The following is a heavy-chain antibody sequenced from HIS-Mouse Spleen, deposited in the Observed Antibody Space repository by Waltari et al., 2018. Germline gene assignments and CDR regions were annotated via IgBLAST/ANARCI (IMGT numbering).Heavy chain of an antibody. V-gene: IGHV4-39*07. CDR1: VGSIRSSSYY. J-gene: IGHJ2*01. CDR2: IYYSGST. D-gene: IGHD6-13*01. CDR3: AREIPYSSSWYDWYFDL. Sequence: QLQLQESGPGLGKPSETLSLTCTVSVGSIRSSSYYWGWIRQPPGKGLEWIGSIYYSGSTYYNPSLKSRVTISVDTSKNQFSLKLSSVTAADTAVYYCAREIPYSSSWYDWYFDLWGRGTLVTVSS.